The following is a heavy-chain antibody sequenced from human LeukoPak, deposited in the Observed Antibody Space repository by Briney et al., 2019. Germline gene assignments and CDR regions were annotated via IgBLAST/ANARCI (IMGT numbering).Heavy chain of an antibody. D-gene: IGHD1-26*01. V-gene: IGHV4-59*01. Sequence: SETLSLTCTVSGGSITSYYWSWIRQPPGKGLEWIGCIYYSGTTNYNPSLKSRVTISVDTSKNQFSLKLSSVTAADTPVYYCARVRDGSSFSAFDMWGQGTMVTVSS. J-gene: IGHJ3*02. CDR2: IYYSGTT. CDR1: GGSITSYY. CDR3: ARVRDGSSFSAFDM.